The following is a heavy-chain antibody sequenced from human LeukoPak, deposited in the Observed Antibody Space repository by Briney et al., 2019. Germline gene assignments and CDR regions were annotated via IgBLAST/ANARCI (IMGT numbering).Heavy chain of an antibody. CDR1: GGSISSYY. CDR2: VYYSGST. D-gene: IGHD3-10*01. J-gene: IGHJ4*02. CDR3: ARTITIRGLTFDY. Sequence: SETLSLTCTVSGGSISSYYWSWIRRPPGKGLEWIGYVYYSGSTNYNPALKSRVTISIDTSKSQFSLRLGSVTAADTAVYFCARTITIRGLTFDYWGQGTLVTVSS. V-gene: IGHV4-59*01.